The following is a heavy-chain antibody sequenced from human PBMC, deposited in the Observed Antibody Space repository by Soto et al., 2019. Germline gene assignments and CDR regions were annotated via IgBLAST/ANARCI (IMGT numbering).Heavy chain of an antibody. J-gene: IGHJ6*02. D-gene: IGHD6-13*01. CDR1: GFTFSSDW. CDR3: ARGIQQLDS. CDR2: IKEDGSEK. Sequence: GGSLRLSCAASGFTFSSDWITWVRQAPGKGLEWVANIKEDGSEKYYVDSVKGRFTISRDNAEKSLYLQMNSLRAEDTAVYYCARGIQQLDSWGQGTTVTVS. V-gene: IGHV3-7*03.